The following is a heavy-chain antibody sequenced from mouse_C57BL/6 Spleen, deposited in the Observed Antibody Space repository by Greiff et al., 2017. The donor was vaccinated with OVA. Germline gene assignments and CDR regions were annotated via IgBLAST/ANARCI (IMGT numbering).Heavy chain of an antibody. Sequence: EVKLVESGGGLVKPGGSLKLSCAASGFTFSDYGMHWVRQAPEKGLEWVAYISRGSSTIYYADTVKGRFTISRDNAKNTLFLHMTSLRSEDMAMDYCAMLSYGISYDDYWGQGTTLTVSS. CDR2: ISRGSSTI. CDR3: AMLSYGISYDDY. CDR1: GFTFSDYG. D-gene: IGHD1-1*01. J-gene: IGHJ2*01. V-gene: IGHV5-17*01.